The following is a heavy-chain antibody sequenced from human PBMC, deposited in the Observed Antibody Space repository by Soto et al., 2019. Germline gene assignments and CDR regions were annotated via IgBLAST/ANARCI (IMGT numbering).Heavy chain of an antibody. V-gene: IGHV3-23*01. CDR3: AKGKPTGDIDWLDR. Sequence: VGSLRLSCTASGFTLQNYAMAWVRQAPGKGLEWVSTLIGGHYGTAYSYSVKGRFTVSRDNSKNCLYLQMNSPGVEDTAMYFCAKGKPTGDIDWLDRWGQGSLVTVYS. CDR2: LIGGHYGT. CDR1: GFTLQNYA. J-gene: IGHJ5*02. D-gene: IGHD3-10*01.